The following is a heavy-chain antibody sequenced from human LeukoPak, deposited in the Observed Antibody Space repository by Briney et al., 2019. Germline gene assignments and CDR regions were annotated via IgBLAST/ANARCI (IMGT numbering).Heavy chain of an antibody. CDR2: ISYSGST. D-gene: IGHD4-17*01. V-gene: IGHV4-30-4*01. J-gene: IGHJ6*02. CDR3: ARDKENYGDGLDV. CDR1: SGSISSDDSS. Sequence: SETLSLTCTVSSGSISSDDSSWTWIRQPPGKGLEWIGYISYSGSTSYNPSLKSRVTISVDMSKNQFSLKLNSVTAADTAVYYCARDKENYGDGLDVWGQRTTVTVSS.